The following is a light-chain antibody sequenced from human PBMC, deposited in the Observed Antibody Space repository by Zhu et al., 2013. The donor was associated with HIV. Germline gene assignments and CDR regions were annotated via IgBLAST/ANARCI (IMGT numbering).Light chain of an antibody. CDR1: LNVNSN. CDR2: GAF. Sequence: EIVMTQSPGTLSVSPGERATVSCRASLNVNSNLAWYQRKFGQAPRLLIYGAFMRATGIPDRFSGSGSGTDFTLTISRLEPEDFAVYYCQQYGSSRTFGQGTKVEIK. CDR3: QQYGSSRT. J-gene: IGKJ1*01. V-gene: IGKV3-20*01.